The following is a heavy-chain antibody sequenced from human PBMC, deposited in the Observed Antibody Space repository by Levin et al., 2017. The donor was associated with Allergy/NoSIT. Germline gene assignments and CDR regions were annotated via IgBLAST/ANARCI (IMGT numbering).Heavy chain of an antibody. D-gene: IGHD1-26*01. V-gene: IGHV3-30*18. CDR3: AKDPDSGSYYYYGMDV. CDR2: ISYDGSNK. Sequence: PGGSLRLSCAASGFTFSSYGMHWVRQAPGKGLEWVAVISYDGSNKYYADSVKGRFTISRDNSKNTLYLQMNSLRAEDTAVYYCAKDPDSGSYYYYGMDVWGQGTTVTVSS. CDR1: GFTFSSYG. J-gene: IGHJ6*02.